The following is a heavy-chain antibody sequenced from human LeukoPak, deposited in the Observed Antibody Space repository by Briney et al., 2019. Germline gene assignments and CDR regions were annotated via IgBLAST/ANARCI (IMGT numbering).Heavy chain of an antibody. D-gene: IGHD7-27*01. J-gene: IGHJ3*02. Sequence: GGSLRLSCAASGFTFNSYWMHWVRQAPGKGLVWVSAISGSGGDTSYTGSVKGRFTISRDNSKNTLYLQMNSLRADDTAVYYCAKDPMGIGPAFDIWGQGTMVTVSS. CDR3: AKDPMGIGPAFDI. CDR2: ISGSGGDT. V-gene: IGHV3-23*01. CDR1: GFTFNSYW.